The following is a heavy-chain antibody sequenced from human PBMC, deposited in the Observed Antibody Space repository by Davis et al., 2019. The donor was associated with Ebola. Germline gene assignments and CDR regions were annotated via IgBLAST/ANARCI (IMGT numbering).Heavy chain of an antibody. J-gene: IGHJ6*02. D-gene: IGHD4-11*01. CDR2: INHSGST. V-gene: IGHV4-34*01. CDR3: ARGRYSNYYYYYGMDV. Sequence: SETLSLTCAVYGVSSSGYDWSWIRQPPGKGLEWIGEINHSGSTNYNPSLKSRVTISVDTSKNQFSLKLSSVTAADTAVYYCARGRYSNYYYYYGMDVWGQGTTVTVSS. CDR1: GVSSSGYD.